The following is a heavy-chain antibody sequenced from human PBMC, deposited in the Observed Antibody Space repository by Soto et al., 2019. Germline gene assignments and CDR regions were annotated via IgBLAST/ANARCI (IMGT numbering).Heavy chain of an antibody. D-gene: IGHD3-22*01. CDR2: INPNSGGT. CDR3: ARPSGYYPYYFDD. V-gene: IGHV1-2*04. CDR1: GYIFTNYY. Sequence: ASVKVSCKTSGYIFTNYYIHWVRQAPGQGLEWMGWINPNSGGTNYAQKFQDWVTMTRDTSINTAYMEVHRLRSDDTAVYYCARPSGYYPYYFDDWGQGTQVTVSS. J-gene: IGHJ4*02.